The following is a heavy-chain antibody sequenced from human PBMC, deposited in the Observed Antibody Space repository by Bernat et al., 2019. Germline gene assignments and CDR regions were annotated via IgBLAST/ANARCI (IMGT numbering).Heavy chain of an antibody. CDR3: ARAILVAAPEYYFDY. D-gene: IGHD2-15*01. J-gene: IGHJ4*02. CDR1: GFTFSSYA. Sequence: EVQLLESGGGLVQPGGSLRLSCAASGFTFSSYAMSWVRQAPGKGLEWVSTISASGGSTYCADSVKGRFTISRDNSKNTLYLQMNSLRAGDTAVYYCARAILVAAPEYYFDYWGQGTLVTVSS. CDR2: ISASGGST. V-gene: IGHV3-23*01.